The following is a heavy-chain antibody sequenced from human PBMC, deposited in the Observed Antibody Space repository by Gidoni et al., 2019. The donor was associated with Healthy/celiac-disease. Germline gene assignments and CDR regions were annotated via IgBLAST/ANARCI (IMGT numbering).Heavy chain of an antibody. J-gene: IGHJ4*02. CDR1: GFTFSKSW. Sequence: EVQLVESGGGLVKHGGSLRPSCAASGFTFSKSWMSWVRQHPGKGLEWVGRIKSKTDGGTTDYAAPVKGRFTISRDDSKNTLYLQMNSLKTEDKAVYYCTTLIYIVVVVAAPGSVDYWGQGTLVTVSS. CDR2: IKSKTDGGTT. V-gene: IGHV3-15*01. D-gene: IGHD2-15*01. CDR3: TTLIYIVVVVAAPGSVDY.